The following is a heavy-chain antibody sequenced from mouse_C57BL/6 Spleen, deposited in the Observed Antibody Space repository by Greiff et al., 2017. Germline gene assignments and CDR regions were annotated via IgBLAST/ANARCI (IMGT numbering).Heavy chain of an antibody. D-gene: IGHD2-2*01. CDR3: AFLYGYDPYWYFDV. CDR1: GYTFTDYN. J-gene: IGHJ1*03. CDR2: INPNNGGT. Sequence: DVKLQESGPELVKPGASVKIPCKASGYTFTDYNMDWVKPSHGKSLEWIGDINPNNGGTIYNQKFKGKATLTVDKSSSTAYMELRSLTSEDTAVYYCAFLYGYDPYWYFDVWGTGTTVTVSS. V-gene: IGHV1-18*01.